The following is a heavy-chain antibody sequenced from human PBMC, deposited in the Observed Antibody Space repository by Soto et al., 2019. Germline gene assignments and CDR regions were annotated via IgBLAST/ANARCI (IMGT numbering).Heavy chain of an antibody. J-gene: IGHJ6*02. CDR1: GGSISSGGYY. Sequence: PSETLSLTCTVSGGSISSGGYYWSWIRQHPGKGLEWIGYIYYSGSTNYSPSFQGHVTISADKSISTAYLQWSSLKASDTAMYYCARRLRHYYYYGMDVWGQGTTVTVSS. CDR3: ARRLRHYYYYGMDV. V-gene: IGHV4-31*01. CDR2: IYYSGST.